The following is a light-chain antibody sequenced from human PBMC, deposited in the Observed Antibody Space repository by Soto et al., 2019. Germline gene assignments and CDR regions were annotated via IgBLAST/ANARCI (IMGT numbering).Light chain of an antibody. Sequence: EIVLTQSPGTLSLSPGERATLSCRASQSVSSSYLAWYQRKPGQAPRLLIYGASSRATGIPDRFSGSGSGTDFTLTISRLEPEDSATYFCQQTYRFPLTFGGGTKVDI. V-gene: IGKV3-20*01. J-gene: IGKJ4*01. CDR1: QSVSSSY. CDR3: QQTYRFPLT. CDR2: GAS.